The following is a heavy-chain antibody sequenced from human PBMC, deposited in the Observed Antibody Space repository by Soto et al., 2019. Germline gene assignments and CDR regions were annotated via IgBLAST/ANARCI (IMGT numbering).Heavy chain of an antibody. D-gene: IGHD3-10*01. CDR2: IYYSGST. Sequence: SETLSLTCTVSGGSVSSGSYYWSWIRQPPGKGLEWIGYIYYSGSTNYNPSLKSRVTISVDTSKNQFSLKLSSVTAADTAVYYCASVWFGELSLDYWGQGTLVTVSS. J-gene: IGHJ4*02. CDR3: ASVWFGELSLDY. CDR1: GGSVSSGSYY. V-gene: IGHV4-61*01.